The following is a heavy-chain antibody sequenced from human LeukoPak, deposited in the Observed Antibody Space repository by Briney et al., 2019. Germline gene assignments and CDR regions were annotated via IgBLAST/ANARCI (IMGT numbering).Heavy chain of an antibody. Sequence: PSETLSLTCTVSGGSISSHYWSWIRQPPGKGLEWIGYIYYSGSTNYNPSLKSRVTISVDTSKNQSSLKLSSVTAADTAVYYCARVASDYDFWSVNYYYYMDVWGKGTTVTVSS. J-gene: IGHJ6*03. V-gene: IGHV4-59*11. D-gene: IGHD3-3*01. CDR3: ARVASDYDFWSVNYYYYMDV. CDR1: GGSISSHY. CDR2: IYYSGST.